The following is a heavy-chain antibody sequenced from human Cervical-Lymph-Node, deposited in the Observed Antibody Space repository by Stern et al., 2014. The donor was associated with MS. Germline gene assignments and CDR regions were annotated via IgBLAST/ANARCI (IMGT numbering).Heavy chain of an antibody. D-gene: IGHD6-13*01. CDR2: IRAYNGNT. Sequence: VQLVESGAEVKKPGASVKVSCKASGYTFTSYGISWVRQAPGQGLEWMGWIRAYNGNTNYAQKLQGRVTMTTDTSTSTAYMELRSLRSDDTAVYYCARDGQQLVGRGYYYGMDVWGQGTTVTVSS. CDR3: ARDGQQLVGRGYYYGMDV. CDR1: GYTFTSYG. J-gene: IGHJ6*02. V-gene: IGHV1-18*01.